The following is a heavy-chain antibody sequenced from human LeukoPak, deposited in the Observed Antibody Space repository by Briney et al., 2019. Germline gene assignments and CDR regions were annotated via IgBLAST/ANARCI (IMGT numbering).Heavy chain of an antibody. CDR1: GGSISSYY. CDR2: IYTSGST. CDR3: ARLLGESSEYYYSYGMDV. J-gene: IGHJ6*02. V-gene: IGHV4-4*07. D-gene: IGHD3-10*01. Sequence: SETLSLTCTVSGGSISSYYWSWIRQPAGKGLEWIGRIYTSGSTNYNPSLKSRVTMSVDTSKTHFSLTLSSVTAADTAVYYCARLLGESSEYYYSYGMDVWGQGTTVTVSS.